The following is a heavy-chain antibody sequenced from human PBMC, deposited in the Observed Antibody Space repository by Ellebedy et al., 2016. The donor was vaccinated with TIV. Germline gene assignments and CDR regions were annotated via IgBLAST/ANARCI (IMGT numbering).Heavy chain of an antibody. CDR1: GFTFSSYW. V-gene: IGHV3-23*01. Sequence: PGGSLRLSCAASGFTFSSYWMHWVRQAPGKGLEWVSTIGGTGGTTYYRESVKGRFTVARDTSRNKLYLQMSSLRAEYTAVYYCAKLPVAYNWNYADDYWGQGTLVTVSS. CDR3: AKLPVAYNWNYADDY. CDR2: IGGTGGTT. D-gene: IGHD1-7*01. J-gene: IGHJ4*02.